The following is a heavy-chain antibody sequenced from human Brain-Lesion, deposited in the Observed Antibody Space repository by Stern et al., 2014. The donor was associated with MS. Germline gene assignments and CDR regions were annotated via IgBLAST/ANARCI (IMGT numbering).Heavy chain of an antibody. CDR2: INPNTGGT. CDR1: GYIFTGYY. Sequence: QVQLGQSGAEVKKPGASVKVSCKTSGYIFTGYYIHWVRQAPGQGLEWMAWINPNTGGTKYAQKFQGRVTMSRDTSISTAYVELSSLTSDDTAVYYCARDQRGITIFGVVTDYYYLGMDVGGQGTTVTVSS. J-gene: IGHJ6*02. CDR3: ARDQRGITIFGVVTDYYYLGMDV. V-gene: IGHV1-2*02. D-gene: IGHD3-3*01.